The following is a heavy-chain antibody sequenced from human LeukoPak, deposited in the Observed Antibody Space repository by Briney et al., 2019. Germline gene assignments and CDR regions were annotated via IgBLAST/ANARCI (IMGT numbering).Heavy chain of an antibody. J-gene: IGHJ4*02. V-gene: IGHV3-30*02. CDR3: ARHRYFYFDL. D-gene: IGHD2/OR15-2a*01. CDR1: GFTFSSYG. Sequence: GGSLRLSCAASGFTFSSYGMHWVRQAPGKGLEWVAFIRYDGSNKYYADSVKGRFTISRDNSKNTLYLQMNSLRAEDTAVYYCARHRYFYFDLWGQGTLVTVSS. CDR2: IRYDGSNK.